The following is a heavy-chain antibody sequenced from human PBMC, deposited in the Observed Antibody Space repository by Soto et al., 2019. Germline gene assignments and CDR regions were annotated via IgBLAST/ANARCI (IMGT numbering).Heavy chain of an antibody. Sequence: EVQLVESGGGLVKPGGSLRLSCAASGFTFSSCWMHWVRQAPGKGLEWVSHIDSDGSRRTYADSVKGRFTISRDNAKNTLYLQMNSLRAEDTAVYYCARDYPGKGIDYLGQGTLVTVSS. D-gene: IGHD1-26*01. V-gene: IGHV3-74*01. CDR1: GFTFSSCW. J-gene: IGHJ4*02. CDR2: IDSDGSRR. CDR3: ARDYPGKGIDY.